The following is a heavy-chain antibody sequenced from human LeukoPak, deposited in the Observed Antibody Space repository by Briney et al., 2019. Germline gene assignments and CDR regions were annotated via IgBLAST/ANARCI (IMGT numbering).Heavy chain of an antibody. CDR2: IIPIFGTA. CDR1: GGTLSSYA. V-gene: IGHV1-69*05. J-gene: IGHJ5*02. Sequence: ASVKVSCKASGGTLSSYAISWVRQAPGQGLEWMGRIIPIFGTANYAQKFQGRVTITTDESTRTVYLELTSLTSDDTAVYYCSRDVHGDYGSGWFDPWGQGSLVSVSS. D-gene: IGHD4-17*01. CDR3: SRDVHGDYGSGWFDP.